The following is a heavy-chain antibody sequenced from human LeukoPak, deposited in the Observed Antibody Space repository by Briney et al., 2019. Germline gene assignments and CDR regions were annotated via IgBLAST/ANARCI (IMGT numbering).Heavy chain of an antibody. V-gene: IGHV4-61*02. Sequence: SETLSLTCTVSGGSISSGRNYWTWIRQPAGKGLEWIGRIYIFSGSTNYNPSLKSRVTISVDTSKNQFSLKLSSVTAADTAVYYCARGGGYCTNGVWFDPWGQGTLVTVSS. CDR3: ARGGGYCTNGVWFDP. J-gene: IGHJ5*02. D-gene: IGHD2-8*01. CDR2: IYIFSGST. CDR1: GGSISSGRNY.